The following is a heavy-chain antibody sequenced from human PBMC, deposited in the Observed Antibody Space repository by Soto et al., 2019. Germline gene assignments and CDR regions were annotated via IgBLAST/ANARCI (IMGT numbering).Heavy chain of an antibody. CDR1: GFTFSDYY. J-gene: IGHJ4*02. D-gene: IGHD2-15*01. Sequence: GGSLRLSCAASGFTFSDYYMSWIRQAPGKGLEWVSYISSSGSTIYYADSVKGRFTISRDNAKNSLYLQMNSLRAEDTSVYYCARVLQWWSSYYFDYWGQGTLVTVSS. CDR3: ARVLQWWSSYYFDY. CDR2: ISSSGSTI. V-gene: IGHV3-11*01.